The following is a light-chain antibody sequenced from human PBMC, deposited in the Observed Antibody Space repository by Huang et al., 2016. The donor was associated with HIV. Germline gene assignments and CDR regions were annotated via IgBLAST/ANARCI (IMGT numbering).Light chain of an antibody. CDR3: QQHDSFPYT. Sequence: DIQMTQSPSSLSASVGDRVTITCQASQDISKSLNWYQQKPGKAPKLLIDDASTLETVVPSRFSGSGSGTDFTVTITSLQPEDIARYYCQQHDSFPYTFGQGTNLEIK. CDR1: QDISKS. V-gene: IGKV1-33*01. CDR2: DAS. J-gene: IGKJ2*01.